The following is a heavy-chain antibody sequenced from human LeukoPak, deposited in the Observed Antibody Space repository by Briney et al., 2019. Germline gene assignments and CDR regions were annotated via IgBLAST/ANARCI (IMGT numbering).Heavy chain of an antibody. CDR2: ISFNGDST. J-gene: IGHJ4*02. Sequence: GGSLRLSCAASGFTFSTYAMHWVRQAPGKGLEYVSAISFNGDSTYYANSVKGRFTVSRDNSKNTLYLQMGSLRAEDMAVYYCARGCKGSSTSCPANYWGQGTLVTVSS. D-gene: IGHD2-2*01. CDR1: GFTFSTYA. CDR3: ARGCKGSSTSCPANY. V-gene: IGHV3-64*01.